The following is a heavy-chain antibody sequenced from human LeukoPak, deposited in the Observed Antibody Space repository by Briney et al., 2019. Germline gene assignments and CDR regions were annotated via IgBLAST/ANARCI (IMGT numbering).Heavy chain of an antibody. CDR1: GYTFTGYY. Sequence: HVASVKVSCKASGYTFTGYYMHWVRQAPGQGLEWMGWISAYNGNTNYAQKLQGRVTMTTDTSTSTAYMELRSLRSDDTAVYYCARETTVDYYYYGMDVWGQGTTVTVPS. D-gene: IGHD4-11*01. J-gene: IGHJ6*02. CDR2: ISAYNGNT. CDR3: ARETTVDYYYYGMDV. V-gene: IGHV1-18*04.